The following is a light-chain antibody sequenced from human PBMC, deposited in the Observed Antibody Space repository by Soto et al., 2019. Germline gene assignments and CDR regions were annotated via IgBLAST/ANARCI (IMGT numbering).Light chain of an antibody. CDR3: QQYNNWPWT. V-gene: IGKV3-15*01. CDR2: VAS. J-gene: IGKJ1*01. CDR1: QSVSSN. Sequence: EIVMTQSPATLSVSPGERATLSCRASQSVSSNLAWYQQKPGQAPRLLIYVASTRATGIPARFSGSGSGTDFTLTISSLQSEDFAVYYCQQYNNWPWTFGQGTKVDI.